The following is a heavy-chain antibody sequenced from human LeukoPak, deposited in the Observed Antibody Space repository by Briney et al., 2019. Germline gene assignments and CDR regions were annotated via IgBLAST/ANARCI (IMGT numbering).Heavy chain of an antibody. CDR1: EFVFSTYY. CDR2: IRGESDYI. D-gene: IGHD3-3*01. Sequence: GGSLRLSCAASEFVFSTYYMHWVRQAPGKGLEWVSSIRGESDYIYYRDSVKGRFTISRDNAKSSLYLQMNRLRVEDTAVYFCVREHYDFFLDYWGQGTLVTVSS. CDR3: VREHYDFFLDY. V-gene: IGHV3-21*06. J-gene: IGHJ4*02.